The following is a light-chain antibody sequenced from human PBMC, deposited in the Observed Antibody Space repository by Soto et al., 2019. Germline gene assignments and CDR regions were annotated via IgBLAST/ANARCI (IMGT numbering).Light chain of an antibody. Sequence: DIQMTQSPSTLSASVGDRVTITCRASQSISSWLAWYQQKPGKAPKLLIYKASSLESGVPSRFSGSGSGTELTLTISSLQHDDFTTYYCQQYNIYWTFGQGTKVEIK. CDR3: QQYNIYWT. J-gene: IGKJ1*01. CDR2: KAS. V-gene: IGKV1-5*03. CDR1: QSISSW.